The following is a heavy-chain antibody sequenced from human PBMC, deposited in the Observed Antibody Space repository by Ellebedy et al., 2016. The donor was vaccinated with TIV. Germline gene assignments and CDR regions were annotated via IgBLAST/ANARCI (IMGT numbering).Heavy chain of an antibody. CDR1: GGSISSSSYY. V-gene: IGHV4-39*01. J-gene: IGHJ4*02. Sequence: SETLSLXCTVSGGSISSSSYYWGWIRQPPGKGLEWIGSIYYSGSTYYNPSLKSRVTISVDTSKNQFSLKLSSVTAADTAVYYCARGGLDYWGQGTLVTVSS. D-gene: IGHD3-10*01. CDR2: IYYSGST. CDR3: ARGGLDY.